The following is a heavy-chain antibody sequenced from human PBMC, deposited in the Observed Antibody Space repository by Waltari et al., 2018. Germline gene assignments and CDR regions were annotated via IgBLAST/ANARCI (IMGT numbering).Heavy chain of an antibody. J-gene: IGHJ4*02. D-gene: IGHD2-15*01. Sequence: EVQLAESGGNLVQPGGSLRLSCAVSGFRLSSYEMNWVRQAPGKGLEWISDISSSGATEYYADSVRGRFIISRDNAKNTLYLQMNNLRAEDTAVYYCTRVRIVMGEGIYWGQGTQVTVSS. CDR1: GFRLSSYE. CDR3: TRVRIVMGEGIY. CDR2: ISSSGATE. V-gene: IGHV3-48*03.